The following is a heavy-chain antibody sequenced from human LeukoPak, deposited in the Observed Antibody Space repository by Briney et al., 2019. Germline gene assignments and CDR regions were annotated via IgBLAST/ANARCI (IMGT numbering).Heavy chain of an antibody. Sequence: GGSLRLSCAASGFTFSSYGMHWVRQAPGKGLEWVAVIWYDGSNKYYADSVKGRFTISRDNSKNTLYLQMNSLRSEDTAVYYCARQENDYYDSSGYYYGSWGQGTLVTVSS. CDR3: ARQENDYYDSSGYYYGS. J-gene: IGHJ4*02. V-gene: IGHV3-33*01. CDR1: GFTFSSYG. CDR2: IWYDGSNK. D-gene: IGHD3-22*01.